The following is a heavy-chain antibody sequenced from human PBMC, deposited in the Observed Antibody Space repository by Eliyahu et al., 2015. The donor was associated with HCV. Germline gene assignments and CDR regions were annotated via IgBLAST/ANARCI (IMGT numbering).Heavy chain of an antibody. J-gene: IGHJ4*02. Sequence: EVQLLESGGGLAHPGGSLRLSCAASGFTFSNYGMRWVRQAPGKGLEWVSSISGSGDATYYEDSVKGRFTVSRDNSKNTLYLQLGSLGAEDTAIYFCAKDVGGSYSGPFEFWGRGTLVTVSS. V-gene: IGHV3-23*01. CDR1: GFTFSNYG. CDR3: AKDVGGSYSGPFEF. D-gene: IGHD3-10*01. CDR2: ISGSGDAT.